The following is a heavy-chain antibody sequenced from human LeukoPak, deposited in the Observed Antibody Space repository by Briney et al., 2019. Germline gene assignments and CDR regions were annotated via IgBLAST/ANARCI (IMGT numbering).Heavy chain of an antibody. Sequence: PSETLSLTCTVSGGSISSYYWSWIRQPPGKGLERIGYIYYSGSTNYNPSLKSRVTISVDTSKNQFSLKLSSVTAADTAVYYCARLPYCSSTSCYSFDYWGQGTLVTVSS. V-gene: IGHV4-59*01. CDR3: ARLPYCSSTSCYSFDY. CDR1: GGSISSYY. D-gene: IGHD2-2*01. J-gene: IGHJ4*02. CDR2: IYYSGST.